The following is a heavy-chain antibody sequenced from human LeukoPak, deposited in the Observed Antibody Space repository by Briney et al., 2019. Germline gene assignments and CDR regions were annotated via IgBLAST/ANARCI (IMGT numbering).Heavy chain of an antibody. CDR2: MNPNSGNT. CDR3: ARGEGSSYPY. J-gene: IGHJ4*02. CDR1: GYTFTSYD. Sequence: ASVKVSCRASGYTFTSYDINWVRQATGQGLEWMGWMNPNSGNTGYAQKFQGRVTITRNTSISTAYMELSSLRSEATAVYYCARGEGSSYPYWGQGTLVTVSS. V-gene: IGHV1-8*03. D-gene: IGHD6-6*01.